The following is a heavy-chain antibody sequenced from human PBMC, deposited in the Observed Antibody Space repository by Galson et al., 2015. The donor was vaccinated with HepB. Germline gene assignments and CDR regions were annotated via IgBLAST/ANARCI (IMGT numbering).Heavy chain of an antibody. CDR3: AKGQYRGYE. J-gene: IGHJ4*02. Sequence: SLRLSCAASGFTFSTYAMRWVRQAPGKGLEWVSSISGSSGSTYYADSVKGRFTIARDNSNNTLYLQMNSLRAEDAAIYYCAKGQYRGYEWGQGTLVTVSS. CDR2: ISGSSGST. V-gene: IGHV3-23*01. CDR1: GFTFSTYA. D-gene: IGHD5-12*01.